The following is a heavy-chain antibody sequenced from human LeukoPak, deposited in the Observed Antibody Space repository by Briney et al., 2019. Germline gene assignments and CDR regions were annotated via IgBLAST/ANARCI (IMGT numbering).Heavy chain of an antibody. CDR1: GFTFSTYE. D-gene: IGHD1-20*01. V-gene: IGHV3-48*03. CDR2: ISSSSGTI. Sequence: LPGGSLRLSCTASGFTFSTYEMNWVRQARGKGLEWVSYISSSSGTIYYTDSVKGRFTISRDNAKNSLFPQMNSLRAEDTAVYYCARDPPITGKGVYYFDYWGQGTLVTVSS. J-gene: IGHJ4*02. CDR3: ARDPPITGKGVYYFDY.